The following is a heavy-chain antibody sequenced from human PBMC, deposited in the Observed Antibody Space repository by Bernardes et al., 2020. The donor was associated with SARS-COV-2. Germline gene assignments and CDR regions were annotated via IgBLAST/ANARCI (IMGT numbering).Heavy chain of an antibody. J-gene: IGHJ6*02. V-gene: IGHV4-31*03. CDR3: ARGLLEWLYIGRGMDV. CDR1: GGSISSGGYY. CDR2: IYYSGST. Sequence: SKTLSVTCTVSGGSISSGGYYWSWIRQHPGKGLEWIGYIYYSGSTYYNPSLKSRVTISVDTSKNQFSLKLSSVTAADTAVYYCARGLLEWLYIGRGMDVWGQGTTVTVSS. D-gene: IGHD3-3*01.